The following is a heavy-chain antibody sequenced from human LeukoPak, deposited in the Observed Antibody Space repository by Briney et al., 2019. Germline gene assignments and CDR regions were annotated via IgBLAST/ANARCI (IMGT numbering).Heavy chain of an antibody. CDR1: GFTFSSYW. J-gene: IGHJ6*03. D-gene: IGHD4-17*01. V-gene: IGHV3-74*01. CDR2: INSDGSTT. CDR3: ARSTTHPYYNYMDV. Sequence: SGGSLRLSCVASGFTFSSYWMHWVRQAPGEGLVWVSRINSDGSTTTYADSVKGRFTISRDNAKNTLYLQMNSLRVEDTAVYYCARSTTHPYYNYMDVWGKGTTVTVSS.